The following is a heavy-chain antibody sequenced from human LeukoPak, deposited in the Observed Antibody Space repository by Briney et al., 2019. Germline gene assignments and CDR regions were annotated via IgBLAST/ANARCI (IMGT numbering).Heavy chain of an antibody. CDR1: GYTFTGYY. Sequence: ASVKVSCKASGYTFTGYYMHWVRQAPGQGLEWMGWINPNSGGTNYAQKFQGRVTMTRDTSISTAYMELSRLRSDDTAVYYCAREDGTTIFGVVINYYYYSMDVWGQGTTVTVSS. CDR2: INPNSGGT. V-gene: IGHV1-2*02. D-gene: IGHD3-3*01. J-gene: IGHJ6*02. CDR3: AREDGTTIFGVVINYYYYSMDV.